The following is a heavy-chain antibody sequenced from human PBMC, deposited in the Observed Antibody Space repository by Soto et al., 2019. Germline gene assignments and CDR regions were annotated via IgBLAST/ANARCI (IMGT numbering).Heavy chain of an antibody. V-gene: IGHV4-59*08. Sequence: QVQLQESGPGLVKPSETLSLTCTVSGGSISSYYWSWIRQPPGKGLEWIGYIYYSGSTNYNPSLKSRLTISADTSKNQFSLKLSSVTAADTAVYYCARQPSYYYGSGSYYNRDYYYYYGMDVWGQGTTVTVSS. CDR3: ARQPSYYYGSGSYYNRDYYYYYGMDV. CDR1: GGSISSYY. J-gene: IGHJ6*02. D-gene: IGHD3-10*01. CDR2: IYYSGST.